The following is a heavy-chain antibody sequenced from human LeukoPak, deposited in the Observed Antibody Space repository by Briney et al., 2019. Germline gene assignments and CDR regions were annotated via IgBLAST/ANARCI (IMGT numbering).Heavy chain of an antibody. J-gene: IGHJ4*02. Sequence: GGSLRLSCAASGFTFSSYSMNWVRQAPGKGLEWVSYISSSSSTIYYADSVKGRFTISRDNAKNSLYLQMNSLGAEDTALYYCAKDTSHPGIDSSGYNFDYWGQGTLVTVSS. CDR1: GFTFSSYS. CDR2: ISSSSSTI. V-gene: IGHV3-48*01. D-gene: IGHD3-22*01. CDR3: AKDTSHPGIDSSGYNFDY.